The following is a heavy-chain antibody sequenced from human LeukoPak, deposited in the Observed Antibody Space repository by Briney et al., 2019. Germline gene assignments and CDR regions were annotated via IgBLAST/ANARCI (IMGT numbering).Heavy chain of an antibody. CDR2: IYFSGST. D-gene: IGHD2-2*01. CDR1: GGSGGSISSSNY. Sequence: KSSETLSLTCAVSGGSGGSISSSNYWSWVRQPPGKGLEWIGSIYFSGSTYYNPSLKSRLAISVDTSKNQFSLKLSSVTAADTAVYYCARGLVPAATLTPFFDYWGQGTLVTVSS. V-gene: IGHV4-39*01. J-gene: IGHJ4*02. CDR3: ARGLVPAATLTPFFDY.